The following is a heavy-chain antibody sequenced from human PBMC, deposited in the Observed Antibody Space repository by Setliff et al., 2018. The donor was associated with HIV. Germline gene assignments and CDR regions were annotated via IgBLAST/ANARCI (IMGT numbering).Heavy chain of an antibody. V-gene: IGHV3-74*01. CDR2: INTDGSST. D-gene: IGHD5-12*01. CDR1: GFTFSSYW. J-gene: IGHJ5*02. Sequence: SLRLSCAASGFTFSSYWMHWVRQAPGKGLVWVSRINTDGSSTSYADSVQGRFTVSRDNAKNTLYLQMNSLRAEDTAVYYCARVASGYDYGWLDPWGQGTLVTVSS. CDR3: ARVASGYDYGWLDP.